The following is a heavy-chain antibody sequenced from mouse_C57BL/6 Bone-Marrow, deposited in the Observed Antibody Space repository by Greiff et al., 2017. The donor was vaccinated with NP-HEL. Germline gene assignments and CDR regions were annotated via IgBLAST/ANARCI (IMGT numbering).Heavy chain of an antibody. Sequence: VQLQQSGAELVKPGASVKLSCTASGFNIKDYYMHWVKQRTEQGLEWIGRIDPEDGETKYAPKFQGKATITADTSSNTAYLQLSILTSEDTAVYYCATLYSNPYWYFDVWGTGTTVTVSS. CDR2: IDPEDGET. D-gene: IGHD2-5*01. J-gene: IGHJ1*03. CDR3: ATLYSNPYWYFDV. CDR1: GFNIKDYY. V-gene: IGHV14-2*01.